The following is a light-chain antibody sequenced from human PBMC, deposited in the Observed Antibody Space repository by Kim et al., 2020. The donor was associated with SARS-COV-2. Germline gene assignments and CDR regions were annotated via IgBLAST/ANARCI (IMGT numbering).Light chain of an antibody. V-gene: IGKV3-20*01. CDR2: GTS. CDR3: QQYGRSPSYT. J-gene: IGKJ2*01. Sequence: SPGESATLSCRASQTLTRSYLAWYQQKPGQAPRLLIYGTSTRATGIADRFSGSGSGTDFTLTISRLESEDSAVYYCQQYGRSPSYTFGQGTKLEI. CDR1: QTLTRSY.